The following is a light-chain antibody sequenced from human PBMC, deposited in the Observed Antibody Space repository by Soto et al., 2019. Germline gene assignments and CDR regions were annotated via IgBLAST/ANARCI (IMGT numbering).Light chain of an antibody. V-gene: IGLV2-23*01. J-gene: IGLJ1*01. CDR1: SRGVGAYNL. Sequence: QSALTQPASVSGSPGQSITISCTGSSRGVGAYNLVSWYQQHPGKAPKLMIYVDNKRPSGVSNRFSDSKSGNTASLTISGLQTEDEADYYCCSYAGSGTYVFGTGPKLTVL. CDR3: CSYAGSGTYV. CDR2: VDN.